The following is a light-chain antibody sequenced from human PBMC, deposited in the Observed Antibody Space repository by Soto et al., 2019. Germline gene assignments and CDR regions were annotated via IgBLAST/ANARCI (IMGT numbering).Light chain of an antibody. Sequence: DIQRTQSHSTLSASVGDRATITCRASQSISTWLAWYQRKPGKAPKLLIYKASDLESGVPSRFSGSGSGTEFTLNISSLQPDDSATYYCQQYDSYCTFGEGTKVDI. J-gene: IGKJ4*01. CDR2: KAS. CDR1: QSISTW. V-gene: IGKV1-5*03. CDR3: QQYDSYCT.